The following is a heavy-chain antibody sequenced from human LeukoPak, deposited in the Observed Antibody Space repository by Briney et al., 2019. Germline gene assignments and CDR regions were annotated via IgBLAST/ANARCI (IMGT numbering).Heavy chain of an antibody. Sequence: ASVKVSCKASGYTFTGYYMHWVRQAPGQGLEWMGWINPNSGGTNHAQKFQGRVTMTRDTSISAAYMELSRLRSDDTAVYYCARDRPLDADDYYGFYYFDYWGQGTLVTVSS. CDR3: ARDRPLDADDYYGFYYFDY. V-gene: IGHV1-2*02. CDR1: GYTFTGYY. D-gene: IGHD3-10*01. CDR2: INPNSGGT. J-gene: IGHJ4*02.